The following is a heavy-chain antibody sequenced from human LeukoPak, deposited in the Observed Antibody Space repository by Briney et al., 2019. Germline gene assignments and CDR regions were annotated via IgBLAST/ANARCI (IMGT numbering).Heavy chain of an antibody. J-gene: IGHJ4*02. Sequence: ASVKVSCKASGYTFRSYGISWVRQAPGQGLVWMGWISAYNGNIIYAQKLQGRVTMTTDTYTSTAYMELRSLRSDDTAVYYCARTLPGGVVDYWGQGTLVTVSS. D-gene: IGHD1-14*01. CDR2: ISAYNGNI. CDR3: ARTLPGGVVDY. CDR1: GYTFRSYG. V-gene: IGHV1-18*01.